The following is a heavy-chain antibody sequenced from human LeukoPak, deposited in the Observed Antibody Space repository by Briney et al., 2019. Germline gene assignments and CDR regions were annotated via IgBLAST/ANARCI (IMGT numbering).Heavy chain of an antibody. D-gene: IGHD6-19*01. V-gene: IGHV1-18*01. J-gene: IGHJ5*02. CDR3: ARGGTMRAAVALNWFDP. CDR2: ISAYNGNT. Sequence: ASVKVSCKASGYTLTSYGISWVRQAPGQGLEWMGWISAYNGNTNYAQKLQGRVTMTTDTSTSTAYMELRSLRSDDTAVYYCARGGTMRAAVALNWFDPWGQGTLVTVSS. CDR1: GYTLTSYG.